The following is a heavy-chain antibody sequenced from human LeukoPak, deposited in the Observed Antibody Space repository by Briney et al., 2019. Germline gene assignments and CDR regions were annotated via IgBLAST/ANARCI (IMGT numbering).Heavy chain of an antibody. V-gene: IGHV1-2*02. CDR1: GYTFTGYY. CDR2: INPDSGGT. CDR3: ARLGENGLLTGYFYP. D-gene: IGHD3-9*01. Sequence: ASVKVSCKASGYTFTGYYMHWVRQAPGQGLEWIGRINPDSGGTDYAQKFQDRVTMTRDTSITTAYMDLSRLRSDDTAVYYCARLGENGLLTGYFYPWGQGTLVTVSS. J-gene: IGHJ5*02.